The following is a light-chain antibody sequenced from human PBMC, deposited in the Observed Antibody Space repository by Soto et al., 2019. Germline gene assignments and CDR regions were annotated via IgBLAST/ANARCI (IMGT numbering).Light chain of an antibody. J-gene: IGLJ1*01. Sequence: QSVLTQPASVSGSPGQSITISCTGTSSDFGTYNYVSWYQLHPGKAPKLIVYEVSNRPSGVSNRFSGFKSGNTASLTISGLQAEDEADYYCSSYTSSSTYVFGTGTKVTVL. CDR1: SSDFGTYNY. V-gene: IGLV2-14*01. CDR2: EVS. CDR3: SSYTSSSTYV.